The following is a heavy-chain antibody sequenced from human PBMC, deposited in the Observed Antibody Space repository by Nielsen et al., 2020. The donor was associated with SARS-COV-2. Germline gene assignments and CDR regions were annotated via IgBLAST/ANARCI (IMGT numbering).Heavy chain of an antibody. CDR2: IYYSGST. V-gene: IGHV4-59*01. CDR1: GGSIGSYY. J-gene: IGHJ3*02. D-gene: IGHD3-3*01. Sequence: SETLSLTCIVSGGSIGSYYWSWIRQPPGKGLEWIGYIYYSGSTKYNPSLKSRVTISVDRSKNQFSLELSSVTAADTAVYYCARDRAGVSFCIWGQGTMVTVSS. CDR3: ARDRAGVSFCI.